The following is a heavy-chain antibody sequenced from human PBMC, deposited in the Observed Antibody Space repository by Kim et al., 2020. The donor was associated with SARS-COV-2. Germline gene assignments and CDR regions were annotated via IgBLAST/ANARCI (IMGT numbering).Heavy chain of an antibody. V-gene: IGHV3-74*01. D-gene: IGHD3-10*01. CDR2: INSDDGSA. J-gene: IGHJ4*02. CDR1: GFTFSTYW. Sequence: GGSLRLSCAASGFTFSTYWMHWVRQAPGKGLVWVSHINSDDGSATYADSVKGRFTISRDNAKNTLYLQMNSLRVEDTAVYYCARAVYMGPDYWGQGTVVTVAS. CDR3: ARAVYMGPDY.